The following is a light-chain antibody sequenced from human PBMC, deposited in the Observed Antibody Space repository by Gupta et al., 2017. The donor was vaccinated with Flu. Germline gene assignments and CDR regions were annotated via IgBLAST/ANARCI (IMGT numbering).Light chain of an antibody. CDR3: SAYAGSNNFEV. CDR1: NSDVGTYNY. Sequence: VTISSTGTNSDVGTYNYVSWYQQHPGKAPKLMIYEVNKRPSGVPVRFSGSKSGNTASLTVSGLQAEDGADYYCSAYAGSNNFEVFGGGTKLTVV. J-gene: IGLJ3*02. V-gene: IGLV2-8*01. CDR2: EVN.